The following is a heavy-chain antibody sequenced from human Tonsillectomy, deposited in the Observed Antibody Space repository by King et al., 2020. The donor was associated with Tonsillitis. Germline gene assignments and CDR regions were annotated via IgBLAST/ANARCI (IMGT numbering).Heavy chain of an antibody. V-gene: IGHV4-59*08. CDR3: ARLDWNYYYFDY. D-gene: IGHD1-7*01. J-gene: IGHJ4*02. CDR2: IYYSGST. Sequence: QLQESGPGLVKPSETLSLTCTVSGGSISSYYWSWIRQPPGKGLECLGYIYYSGSTNYNPSLKSRVTISIDTSKNQFSLKLSSVTAADTAVYYCARLDWNYYYFDYWGQGTLVTVSS. CDR1: GGSISSYY.